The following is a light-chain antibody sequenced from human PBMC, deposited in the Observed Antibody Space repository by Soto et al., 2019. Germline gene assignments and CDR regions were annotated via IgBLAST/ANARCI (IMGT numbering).Light chain of an antibody. CDR2: GAS. Sequence: EIVLTQSPGTLSLSPGERATLSCRASQSVSSSQLAWYQQKPGQAPRLLIYGASTTATGIPDRFSGGGSGTDLTLTISRLEPEDFAVYYCQQFGSSPEYTFGQGTKLEVK. V-gene: IGKV3-20*01. CDR1: QSVSSSQ. J-gene: IGKJ2*01. CDR3: QQFGSSPEYT.